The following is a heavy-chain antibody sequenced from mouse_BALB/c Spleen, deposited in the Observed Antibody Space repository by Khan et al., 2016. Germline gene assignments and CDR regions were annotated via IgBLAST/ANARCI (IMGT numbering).Heavy chain of an antibody. Sequence: QVQLKQSGTELMTPGASVKISCKATGYTFSTYWIEWVKQRPGHGLEWIGEILPGSGDTNYNEKFMGKATITADTSSNTAYMQLSTLTSENSAADYCARGGLDYWGQGISVTVSS. V-gene: IGHV1-9*01. CDR3: ARGGLDY. J-gene: IGHJ4*01. CDR2: ILPGSGDT. CDR1: GYTFSTYW.